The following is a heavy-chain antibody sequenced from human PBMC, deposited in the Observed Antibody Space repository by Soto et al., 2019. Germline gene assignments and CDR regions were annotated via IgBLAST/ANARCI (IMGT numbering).Heavy chain of an antibody. D-gene: IGHD6-19*01. CDR3: ASRVDSSGFPFDY. J-gene: IGHJ4*02. CDR1: GYTFTSYG. Sequence: QVQLVQSGAEVKKPGASVKVSCKASGYTFTSYGISWVRQAPGQGLEWMGWISAYNGNTNYAQKLQGRVTMTTDTSKSTDYMELRSLRSDDTAVYYCASRVDSSGFPFDYWGQGTLVTVSS. V-gene: IGHV1-18*01. CDR2: ISAYNGNT.